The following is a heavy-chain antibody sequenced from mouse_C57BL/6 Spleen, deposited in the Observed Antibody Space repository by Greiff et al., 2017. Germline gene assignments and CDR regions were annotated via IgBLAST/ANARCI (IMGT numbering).Heavy chain of an antibody. D-gene: IGHD2-5*01. CDR1: GYSFTGYY. CDR2: INPSTGGT. Sequence: EVQLQQSGPELVKPGASVKISCKASGYSFTGYYMNWVKQSPEKSLEWIGEINPSTGGTTYNQKFKAKATLTVDKSSSTAYMQLKSLTSEDSAVYYCARGNYSNYGAMDYWGQGTSVTVSS. CDR3: ARGNYSNYGAMDY. J-gene: IGHJ4*01. V-gene: IGHV1-42*01.